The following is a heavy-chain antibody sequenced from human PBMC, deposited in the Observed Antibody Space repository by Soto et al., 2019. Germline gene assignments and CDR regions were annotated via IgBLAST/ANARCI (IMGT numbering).Heavy chain of an antibody. Sequence: QLQLEESGPGLVRPSETLSLTCTVSGGSITSGTFYWGWIRQPPGKGLEWIANIYYSGSIYYNLYLKRRFTISVDTSEDQFYLKVSFVTAADTAAYYCAWQGRVVTRTPFDYWGQGILVTVSS. CDR3: AWQGRVVTRTPFDY. CDR2: IYYSGSI. CDR1: GGSITSGTFY. J-gene: IGHJ4*02. V-gene: IGHV4-39*01. D-gene: IGHD3-3*01.